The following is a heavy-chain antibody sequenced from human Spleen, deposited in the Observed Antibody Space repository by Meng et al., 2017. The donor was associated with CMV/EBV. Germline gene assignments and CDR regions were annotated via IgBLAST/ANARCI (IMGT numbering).Heavy chain of an antibody. Sequence: ASVKVSCKASGYIFASYGISWLRQAPGQGLEWMGIINPSGGSTSYTQKFQGRVTMTRDTSTSTVYMELSSLRSEDTAVYYCARAIRMYSSSWNFDYWGQGTLVTVSS. CDR2: INPSGGST. D-gene: IGHD6-13*01. J-gene: IGHJ4*02. CDR1: GYIFASYG. V-gene: IGHV1-46*01. CDR3: ARAIRMYSSSWNFDY.